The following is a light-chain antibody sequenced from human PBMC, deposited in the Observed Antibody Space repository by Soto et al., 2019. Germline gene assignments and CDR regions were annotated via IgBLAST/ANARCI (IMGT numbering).Light chain of an antibody. V-gene: IGKV1-8*01. CDR1: QDIRKD. J-gene: IGKJ1*01. CDR3: QQYYSYPPT. CDR2: AAS. Sequence: IQMTQSPSSLSASVGDRVTITCRASQDIRKDLAWYQQKPGKAPKLLIYAASTLQSGVPSRFSGSGSGTDFTLTISCLQSEDFATYYCQQYYSYPPTFGQGTKVDIK.